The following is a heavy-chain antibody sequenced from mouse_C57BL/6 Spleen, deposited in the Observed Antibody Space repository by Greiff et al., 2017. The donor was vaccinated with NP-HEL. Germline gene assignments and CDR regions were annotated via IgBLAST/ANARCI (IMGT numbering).Heavy chain of an antibody. V-gene: IGHV5-6*01. CDR2: ISSGGSYT. D-gene: IGHD2-4*01. CDR1: GFTFSSYG. J-gene: IGHJ4*01. CDR3: ASYIYYDYDRGYAMDY. Sequence: EVQGVESGGDLVKPGGSLKLSCAASGFTFSSYGMSWVRQTPDKRLEWVATISSGGSYTYYPDSVKGRFTISRDNAKNTLYLQMSSLKSEETAMYYCASYIYYDYDRGYAMDYWGQGTSVTVSS.